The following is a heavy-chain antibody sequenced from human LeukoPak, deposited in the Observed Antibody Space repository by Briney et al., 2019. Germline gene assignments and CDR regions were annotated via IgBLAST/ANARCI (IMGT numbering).Heavy chain of an antibody. CDR1: GFTFDDYA. CDR3: AKDWAVRRNYYYYMDV. Sequence: PGGSLRLSCAASGFTFDDYAMSWVRQAPGKGLEWVSLITWDGGITYYADSVKGRFTISRDNSKNSLYLQMDSLRAEDSALYYCAKDWAVRRNYYYYMDVWGKGTTVTVSS. J-gene: IGHJ6*03. D-gene: IGHD3-10*01. V-gene: IGHV3-43D*03. CDR2: ITWDGGIT.